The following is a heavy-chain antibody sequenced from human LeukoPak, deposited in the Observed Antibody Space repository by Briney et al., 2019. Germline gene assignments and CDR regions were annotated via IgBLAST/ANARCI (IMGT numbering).Heavy chain of an antibody. V-gene: IGHV3-53*01. Sequence: PGGSLRLSCAASGLTVSSNYMSWVRQAPGKGLEWASLIYNDGSTYYADSVKGRFTISRDNSKNTLYLQMNSLRAEDTAVYYCAKDRLEDIVATIGSIDAFDIWGQGTMVTVSS. J-gene: IGHJ3*02. CDR2: IYNDGST. CDR1: GLTVSSNY. D-gene: IGHD5-12*01. CDR3: AKDRLEDIVATIGSIDAFDI.